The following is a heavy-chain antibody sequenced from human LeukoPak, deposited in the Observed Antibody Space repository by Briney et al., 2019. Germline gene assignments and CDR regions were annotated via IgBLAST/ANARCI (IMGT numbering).Heavy chain of an antibody. Sequence: GGSLRLSCEASGVPFSSSHLNWVRQSPGKGLEWVAFIRDDGNIQYYTESVKGRFTISRDNSQNTMFLQMDSLRPEDTAVYYCARRASVVAIYNYHFLDVWGKGTTVIISS. CDR1: GVPFSSSH. CDR2: IRDDGNIQ. D-gene: IGHD2-21*01. CDR3: ARRASVVAIYNYHFLDV. V-gene: IGHV3-30*02. J-gene: IGHJ6*03.